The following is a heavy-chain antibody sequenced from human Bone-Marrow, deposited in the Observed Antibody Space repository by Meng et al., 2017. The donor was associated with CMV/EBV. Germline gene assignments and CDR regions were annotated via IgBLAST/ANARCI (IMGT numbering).Heavy chain of an antibody. J-gene: IGHJ4*02. Sequence: ASVKVSCKASGYTFTGYYMHWVRQAPGQGLEWMGWINPSGGSTSYAQKFQGRVTMTRDTSTSTVYMELSSLRSEDTAVYYCARGAEGPITIFGVVTSYYFNYWGQGPVVPVSS. CDR1: GYTFTGYY. CDR2: INPSGGST. V-gene: IGHV1-46*01. D-gene: IGHD3-3*01. CDR3: ARGAEGPITIFGVVTSYYFNY.